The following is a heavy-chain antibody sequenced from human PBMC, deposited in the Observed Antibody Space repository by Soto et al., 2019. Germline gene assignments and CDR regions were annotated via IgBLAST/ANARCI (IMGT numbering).Heavy chain of an antibody. V-gene: IGHV4-59*01. Sequence: SETLSLTCTVSGGSISSYYWSWIRQPPGKGLEWIGYIYYSGSTNYNPSLKSRVTISVDTSKNQFSLKLSSVTAADTAVYYCAREHTNPPDQGNWFDPWGQGTLVTVSS. CDR2: IYYSGST. D-gene: IGHD2-8*01. CDR1: GGSISSYY. CDR3: AREHTNPPDQGNWFDP. J-gene: IGHJ5*02.